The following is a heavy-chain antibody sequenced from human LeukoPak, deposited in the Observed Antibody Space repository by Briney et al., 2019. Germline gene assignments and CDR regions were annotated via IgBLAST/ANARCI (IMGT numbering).Heavy chain of an antibody. V-gene: IGHV4-4*07. CDR1: GGSISSYY. D-gene: IGHD6-19*01. CDR3: ARETSLAGFASGLGFNY. CDR2: IYTGGSA. Sequence: SETLSLTCTVSGGSISSYYWSWIRQPAGKGLEWIGRIYTGGSANYNPSLKSRVTMSIDTSKSQFSLMLTSVTAADTATYYCARETSLAGFASGLGFNYWGQGILVTVSS. J-gene: IGHJ4*02.